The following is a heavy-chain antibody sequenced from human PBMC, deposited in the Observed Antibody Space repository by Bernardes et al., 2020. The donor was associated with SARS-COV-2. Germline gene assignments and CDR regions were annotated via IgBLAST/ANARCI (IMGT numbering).Heavy chain of an antibody. D-gene: IGHD2-15*01. CDR3: ARDPVVAATRPYFYYAGMDV. Sequence: GGYLSPSRAASGFTFCRYWMIWVLHAPGKGLELVANIEQDGSEQYYVYSVKGRFTIPRDNAKKSLYLQMNSLRAEDTAVYYCARDPVVAATRPYFYYAGMDVWGRGTTVTVSS. CDR2: IEQDGSEQ. J-gene: IGHJ6*02. CDR1: GFTFCRYW. V-gene: IGHV3-7*04.